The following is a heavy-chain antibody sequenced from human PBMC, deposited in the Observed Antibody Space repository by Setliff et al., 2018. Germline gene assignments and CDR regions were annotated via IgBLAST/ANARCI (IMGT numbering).Heavy chain of an antibody. D-gene: IGHD6-13*01. CDR1: GDSISNDYW. Sequence: PSETLSLTCAVSGDSISNDYWWSWVRQPPERELEWIGEINQSGTTNYNPPLKGRATISVDNSENQFSLNLNSVTVADTAVYFCARGVRAGHLDSWGQGTLVTVSS. V-gene: IGHV4-4*02. J-gene: IGHJ4*02. CDR2: INQSGTT. CDR3: ARGVRAGHLDS.